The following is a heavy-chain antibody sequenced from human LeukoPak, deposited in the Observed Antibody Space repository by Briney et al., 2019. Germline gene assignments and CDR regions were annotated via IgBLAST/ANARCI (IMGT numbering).Heavy chain of an antibody. V-gene: IGHV4-34*01. D-gene: IGHD6-13*01. CDR1: GGSFSGYY. J-gene: IGHJ6*02. CDR2: INHSGST. Sequence: PEALSLTCAVYGGSFSGYYWSWSRQTPGKGLEWIGEINHSGSTNYNPSLNSRVTISVDTSKNQFSLKLSSVTAADTAVYYCARGDRKQQLANYYYYGMDVWGQGTTVTVSS. CDR3: ARGDRKQQLANYYYYGMDV.